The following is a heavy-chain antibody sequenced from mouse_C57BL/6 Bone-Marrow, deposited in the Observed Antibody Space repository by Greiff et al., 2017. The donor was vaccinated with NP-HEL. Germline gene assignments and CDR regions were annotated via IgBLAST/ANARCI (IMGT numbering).Heavy chain of an antibody. CDR1: GFSLTSYA. J-gene: IGHJ3*01. D-gene: IGHD2-4*01. CDR2: IWTGGGT. V-gene: IGHV2-9-1*01. Sequence: VMLVESGPGLVAPSPSLSITCTVSGFSLTSYAISWVRQPPGKGLEWLGVIWTGGGTNYNSALKSRLSISKDNSKSQVFLKMNSLQTDDTARYYCASGGYYDYDGFAYWGQGTLVTVSA. CDR3: ASGGYYDYDGFAY.